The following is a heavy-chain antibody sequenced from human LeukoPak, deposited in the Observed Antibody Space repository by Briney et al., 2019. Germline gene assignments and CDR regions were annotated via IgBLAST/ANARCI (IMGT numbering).Heavy chain of an antibody. V-gene: IGHV3-30*18. CDR3: AKGGNTYYFDY. D-gene: IGHD5-18*01. CDR2: ISYDGSNK. Sequence: GGSLRLSCAASGFTFSSYGMPWVRQAPGKGLEWVAVISYDGSNKYNGDSVKGRFTISRDNSKNTLYLQMNSLRAEDTAVYYCAKGGNTYYFDYWGQGTLVTVSS. J-gene: IGHJ4*02. CDR1: GFTFSSYG.